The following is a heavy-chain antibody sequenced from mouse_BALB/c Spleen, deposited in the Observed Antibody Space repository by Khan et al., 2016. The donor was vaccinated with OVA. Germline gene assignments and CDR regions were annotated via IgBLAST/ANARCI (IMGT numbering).Heavy chain of an antibody. CDR3: SRSPYGNFAY. Sequence: EVMLVESGGALVKPGGSLKLSCAASGFTFSTYAMSWVRQTPEKRLEWVATINSDGDYIYYPDSVTGRFTISRDNAKNTLYLQMSSLRSEYTAMYYGSRSPYGNFAYWGQGTLVTVSA. J-gene: IGHJ3*01. V-gene: IGHV5-9-1*01. CDR1: GFTFSTYA. D-gene: IGHD2-1*01. CDR2: INSDGDYI.